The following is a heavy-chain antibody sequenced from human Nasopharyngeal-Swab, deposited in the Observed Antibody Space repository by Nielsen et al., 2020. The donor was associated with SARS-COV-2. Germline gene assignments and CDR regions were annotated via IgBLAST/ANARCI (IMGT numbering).Heavy chain of an antibody. Sequence: SLKISCAASGFTFDDYAMHWVRQAPGKGLEWVSGISWNSGSIGYADSVKGRFTISRDNSKNTLYLQMNSLRAEDTAVYYCAKVAITMIVVPNGGFDYWGQGTLVTVSS. CDR1: GFTFDDYA. CDR3: AKVAITMIVVPNGGFDY. D-gene: IGHD3-22*01. CDR2: ISWNSGSI. J-gene: IGHJ4*02. V-gene: IGHV3-9*01.